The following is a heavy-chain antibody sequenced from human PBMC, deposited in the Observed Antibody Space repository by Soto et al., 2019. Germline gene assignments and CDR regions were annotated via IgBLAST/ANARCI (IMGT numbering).Heavy chain of an antibody. CDR2: FDPEDGET. Sequence: ASVKVSCKVSGYTLTELSMHWVRQAPGKGLEWMGGFDPEDGETIYAQKFQGRVTMTEDTSTDTAYMELSSLRSEDTAVYYCATDWSSRDAFDIWGQGTMVTVSS. CDR3: ATDWSSRDAFDI. CDR1: GYTLTELS. D-gene: IGHD3-3*01. J-gene: IGHJ3*02. V-gene: IGHV1-24*01.